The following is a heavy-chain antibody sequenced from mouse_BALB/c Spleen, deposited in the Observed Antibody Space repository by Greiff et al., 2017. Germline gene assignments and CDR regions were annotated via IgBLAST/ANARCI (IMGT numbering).Heavy chain of an antibody. CDR2: INPSTGYT. CDR3: ARSDY. V-gene: IGHV1-4*01. J-gene: IGHJ3*01. CDR1: GYTFTSYW. Sequence: VQVVESGTVLARPGASVKMSCKASGYTFTSYWMHWVKQRPGQGLEWIGYINPSTGYTEYNQKFKDKATLTADKSSSTAYMQLSSLTSEDSAVYYCARSDYWGQGTLVTVSA.